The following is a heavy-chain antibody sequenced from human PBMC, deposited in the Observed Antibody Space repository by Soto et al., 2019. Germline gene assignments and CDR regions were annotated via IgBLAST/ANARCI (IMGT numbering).Heavy chain of an antibody. CDR2: IDWDDDK. D-gene: IGHD3-9*01. J-gene: IGHJ5*02. Sequence: GSCPTLVNPTQTLTLTCTFSGFSLSTSGMCVSWIRQPPGKALEWLARIDWDDDKYYSTSLKTRLTISKDTSKNQVVLTMTNMDPVDTATYYCARGTYYDILTGPTGWFDPWGQGTLVTVSS. CDR3: ARGTYYDILTGPTGWFDP. CDR1: GFSLSTSGMC. V-gene: IGHV2-70*11.